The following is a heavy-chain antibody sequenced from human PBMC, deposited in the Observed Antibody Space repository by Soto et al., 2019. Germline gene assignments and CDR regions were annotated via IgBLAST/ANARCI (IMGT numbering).Heavy chain of an antibody. V-gene: IGHV4-59*01. CDR3: ARGDAQQLAQYYYYGMDV. CDR1: GGSISSYY. Sequence: KPSETLSLTCTVSGGSISSYYWSWIRQPPGKGLEWIGYIYYSGSTNYNPSLKSRVTISVDTSKNQFSLKLSSVTAADTAGYYCARGDAQQLAQYYYYGMDVWGQGTTVTVSS. J-gene: IGHJ6*02. D-gene: IGHD6-13*01. CDR2: IYYSGST.